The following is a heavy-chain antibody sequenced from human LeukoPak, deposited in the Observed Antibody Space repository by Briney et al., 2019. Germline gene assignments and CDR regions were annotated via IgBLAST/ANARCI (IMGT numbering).Heavy chain of an antibody. CDR1: GGSISSYY. D-gene: IGHD6-19*01. V-gene: IGHV4-59*01. CDR3: ARVSPRVAVAGTWFDY. Sequence: SETLSLTCTVSGGSISSYYWSWIRQPPGKGLEGIGYIYYSGSTNYNPSLKSRITISVDTSKNQFSLKLSSVTAADTAVYYCARVSPRVAVAGTWFDYWGQGTLVTVSS. J-gene: IGHJ4*02. CDR2: IYYSGST.